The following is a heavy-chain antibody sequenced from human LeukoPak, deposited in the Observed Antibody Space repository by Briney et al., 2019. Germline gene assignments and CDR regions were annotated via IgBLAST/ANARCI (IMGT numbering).Heavy chain of an antibody. CDR1: VVTVSSNF. CDR2: IYDGGTT. Sequence: PGGSLRLSCAASVVTVSSNFMSSVRDAPEKGLWCGSSIYDGGTTHHADSVKGRFTISRDNSKNTLSLQTHGLTVEDTAVYYCAGREDLGRGFDYWGQGTLVTVSS. J-gene: IGHJ4*02. CDR3: AGREDLGRGFDY. V-gene: IGHV3-66*01. D-gene: IGHD7-27*01.